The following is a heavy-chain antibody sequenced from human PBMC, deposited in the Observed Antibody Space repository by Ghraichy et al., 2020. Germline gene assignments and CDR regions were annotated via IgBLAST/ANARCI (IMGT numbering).Heavy chain of an antibody. CDR2: IYFGGST. CDR3: VSDWTYTRHLYD. D-gene: IGHD2/OR15-2a*01. V-gene: IGHV4-39*01. J-gene: IGHJ4*02. CDR1: GGSISSSSYY. Sequence: SQTLSLTCTVSGGSISSSSYYWGWIRQPPGKGLEWIGNIYFGGSTYYNPSLKSRVTISADASKNQFSLKMRSVTAADTAVYYCVSDWTYTRHLYDWGQGTLVTVSS.